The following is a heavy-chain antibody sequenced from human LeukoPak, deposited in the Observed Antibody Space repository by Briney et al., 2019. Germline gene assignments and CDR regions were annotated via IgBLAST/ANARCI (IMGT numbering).Heavy chain of an antibody. CDR3: TKVLLSACDYVWGNYRYLAFNI. V-gene: IGHV3-23*01. CDR1: GFTFSSYG. J-gene: IGHJ3*02. Sequence: GGSLRLSCAASGFTFSSYGMSWVRQAPGKGLEWVSAISGSGGSTYYADSVKGRFTISRDNSKNTLYLQMNSLRAEDTAVYYCTKVLLSACDYVWGNYRYLAFNIWGQGTMVTVSS. D-gene: IGHD3-16*02. CDR2: ISGSGGST.